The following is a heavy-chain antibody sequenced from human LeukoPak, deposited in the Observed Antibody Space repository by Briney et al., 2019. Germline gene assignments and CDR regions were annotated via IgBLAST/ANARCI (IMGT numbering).Heavy chain of an antibody. D-gene: IGHD6-6*01. CDR1: GGTISNYY. J-gene: IGHJ4*02. CDR2: IYYSGST. V-gene: IGHV4-59*01. Sequence: PSATLYLTCTVSGGTISNYYWNWIRQPPGKGLEWIGYIYYSGSTNHYASLKSRVTTSVDTSKNQFSLKLTSVTAADTAVYYCARCPYSSSTICDSWGQGTLVTVSS. CDR3: ARCPYSSSTICDS.